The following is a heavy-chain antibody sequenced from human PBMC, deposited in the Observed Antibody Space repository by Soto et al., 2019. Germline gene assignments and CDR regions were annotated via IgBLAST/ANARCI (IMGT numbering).Heavy chain of an antibody. D-gene: IGHD1-26*01. CDR2: FDPEDGET. Sequence: QVQLVQSGAEVKKPGASVKVSCKVSGYTPTELSMHWVRQAPGKGLEWMGGFDPEDGETIYAQKFQGRVTMTEDTSTDTAYMELSSLRSEYTAVYYCATVEDGSYGVGWFDPWGQGTLVTVSS. CDR1: GYTPTELS. V-gene: IGHV1-24*01. CDR3: ATVEDGSYGVGWFDP. J-gene: IGHJ5*02.